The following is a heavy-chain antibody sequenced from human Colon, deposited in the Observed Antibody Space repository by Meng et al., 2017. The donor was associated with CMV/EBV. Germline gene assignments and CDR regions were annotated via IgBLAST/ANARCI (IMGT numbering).Heavy chain of an antibody. J-gene: IGHJ4*02. CDR3: AHTVGYTSGWYIYYFDY. Sequence: ILVTVSGRQVQLPQPTRTSDYSCSGLSLTCGVLGVGWIRQPPAKALEWLALVYWYVDKLFSLSLKNRLTITKDTSKNQVVLTMTNIDPVETATYYCAHTVGYTSGWYIYYFDYWSQGTLVTVSS. CDR2: VYWYVDK. D-gene: IGHD6-19*01. CDR1: GLSLTCGVLG. V-gene: IGHV2-5*01.